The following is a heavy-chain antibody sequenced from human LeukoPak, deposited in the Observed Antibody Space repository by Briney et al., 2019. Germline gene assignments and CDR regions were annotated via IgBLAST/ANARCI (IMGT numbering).Heavy chain of an antibody. J-gene: IGHJ5*02. V-gene: IGHV4-30-2*01. D-gene: IGHD6-19*01. Sequence: SETLSLTCAVSGGSISSGGYSWSWIRQPPGKGLEWIGYIYHSGSTYYNPSLKSRVTISVDRSKNQFSLKLSSVTAADTAVYYCARGKRYSSGPSARIALNWFDPWGQGTLVTVSS. CDR2: IYHSGST. CDR3: ARGKRYSSGPSARIALNWFDP. CDR1: GGSISSGGYS.